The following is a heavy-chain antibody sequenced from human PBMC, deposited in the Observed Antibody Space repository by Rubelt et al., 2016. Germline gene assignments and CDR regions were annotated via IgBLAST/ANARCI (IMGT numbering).Heavy chain of an antibody. D-gene: IGHD6-19*01. J-gene: IGHJ4*02. CDR3: ARDGPGITVAGYFDF. V-gene: IGHV3-74*01. CDR2: INSDGTST. CDR1: GFTFSNYW. Sequence: EVQLVQSGGGLVQPGGSLRLSCAASGFTFSNYWMNWVRQAPGKGLVWVSHINSDGTSTSSADSVKGRFTISRDNSQNTLYMQVNSLRPEDTAVYYCARDGPGITVAGYFDFWGQGILVTVSS.